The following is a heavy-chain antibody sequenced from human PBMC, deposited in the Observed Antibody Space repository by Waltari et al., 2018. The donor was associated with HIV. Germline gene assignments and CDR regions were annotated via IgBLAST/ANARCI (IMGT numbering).Heavy chain of an antibody. D-gene: IGHD5-12*01. Sequence: QVQLVQSGAEVKKPGSSVKVSCKDSGGTFSSYAISWVRQAPGQGLEWMGGIIPIFDTANYAQKFPGRVTITADESTSTAHMELSSRRSEDTAVYYCARGGYDSHQIYYYYYGMDVWGQVTTVTVSS. CDR3: ARGGYDSHQIYYYYYGMDV. CDR1: GGTFSSYA. V-gene: IGHV1-69*19. J-gene: IGHJ6*02. CDR2: IIPIFDTA.